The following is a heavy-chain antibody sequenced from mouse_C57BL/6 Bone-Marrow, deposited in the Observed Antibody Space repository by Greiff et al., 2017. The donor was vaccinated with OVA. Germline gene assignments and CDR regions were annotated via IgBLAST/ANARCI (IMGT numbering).Heavy chain of an antibody. CDR2: ISSGGDYI. CDR1: GFTFSSYA. Sequence: EVKLMESGEGLVKPGGSLKLSCAASGFTFSSYAMSWVRQTPEKRLEWVAYISSGGDYIYYADTVKGRFTISRDNARNTLYLKMSSLKSEDTAMYYCTRDRTGGFAYWGQGTLVTVSA. V-gene: IGHV5-9-1*02. J-gene: IGHJ3*01. D-gene: IGHD4-1*01. CDR3: TRDRTGGFAY.